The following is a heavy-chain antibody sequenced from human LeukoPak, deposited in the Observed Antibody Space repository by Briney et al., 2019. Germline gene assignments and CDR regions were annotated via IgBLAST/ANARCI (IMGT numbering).Heavy chain of an antibody. CDR3: AKNVGTSSWNFGSVDY. Sequence: GGSLRLSCAASGFTFSTFAMIWARQPPGKGLGWVSIIFPSGGEIHYADSVRGRFTISRDNSKNTLYLQMNSLRAGDTAVYYCAKNVGTSSWNFGSVDYWGQGTLVTVSS. J-gene: IGHJ4*02. CDR2: IFPSGGEI. CDR1: GFTFSTFA. V-gene: IGHV3-23*01. D-gene: IGHD6-13*01.